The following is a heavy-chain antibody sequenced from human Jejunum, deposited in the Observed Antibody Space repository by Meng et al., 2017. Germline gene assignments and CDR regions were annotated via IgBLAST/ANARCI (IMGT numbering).Heavy chain of an antibody. CDR1: GGSISSRSYY. CDR2: IYYNGKS. CDR3: ARASYSYDSWFDP. D-gene: IGHD5-18*01. Sequence: QLQLQESGPGLVKPSETLSHSCTVSGGSISSRSYYWVWIRQSPGKGLEWIGQIYYNGKSYYNPSLKSRVTMSVDTSRSQFSLNLNTVTAADTAVYYCARASYSYDSWFDPWGQGTLVTVSS. J-gene: IGHJ5*02. V-gene: IGHV4-39*01.